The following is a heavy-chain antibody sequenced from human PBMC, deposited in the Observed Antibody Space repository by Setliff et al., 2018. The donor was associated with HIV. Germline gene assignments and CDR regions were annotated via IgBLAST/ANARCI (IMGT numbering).Heavy chain of an antibody. CDR3: ARGWDYGVRKPED. CDR1: GFAFTNYG. D-gene: IGHD3-10*01. J-gene: IGHJ4*02. CDR2: SSAYSGET. V-gene: IGHV1-18*01. Sequence: GASVKVSCKTSGFAFTNYGFTWVRQAPGQGLEWMGWSSAYSGETFSTLKFRDRVTLTTDTSTNTAHMELRSLTYGDTAVYFCARGWDYGVRKPEDWGQGTLVTVSS.